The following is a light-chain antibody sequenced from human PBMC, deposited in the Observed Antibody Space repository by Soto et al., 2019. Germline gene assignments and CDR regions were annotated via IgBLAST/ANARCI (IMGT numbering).Light chain of an antibody. CDR2: SAF. V-gene: IGKV1-27*01. Sequence: DIQLTQSPSSLSASVGDRIIITCRVSQGITGYLNWYRQKPGKVPKLLIYSAFSVQSGVPSRLSGGGSGTDFALSFSSLQSEDVATYYGQRTYNAPFGQGTRLDIQ. CDR1: QGITGY. CDR3: QRTYNAP. J-gene: IGKJ5*01.